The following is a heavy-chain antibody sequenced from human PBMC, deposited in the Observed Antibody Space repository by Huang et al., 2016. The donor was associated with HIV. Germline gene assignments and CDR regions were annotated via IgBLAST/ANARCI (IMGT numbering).Heavy chain of an antibody. CDR2: IKQDGSEK. D-gene: IGHD3-9*01. V-gene: IGHV3-7*01. J-gene: IGHJ6*02. CDR3: ARGGIYYDVLTGRHYYYNGLDV. CDR1: GFTFSAYW. Sequence: EVHLVESGGDLVQPGGSLRLSCVASGFTFSAYWMSWVRQAPGEGLEWVANIKQDGSEKNYVDSVKGRFTISRDNAKNSVYLQLTSLRAEDTAVYYCARGGIYYDVLTGRHYYYNGLDVWGQGTTVTVSS.